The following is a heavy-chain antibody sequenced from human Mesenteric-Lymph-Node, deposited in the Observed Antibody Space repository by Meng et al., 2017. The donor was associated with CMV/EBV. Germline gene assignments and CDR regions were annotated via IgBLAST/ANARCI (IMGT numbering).Heavy chain of an antibody. CDR3: AKATRGRGVVPPPYYFDY. Sequence: LSNYDSNWGRQATGQGLEWMGWMTPHSGNTGSAPKFQGRVSMTRNTSISTAYMELSSLSSEDTAVYYCAKATRGRGVVPPPYYFDYWGQGALVTVSS. CDR1: LSNYD. V-gene: IGHV1-8*02. CDR2: MTPHSGNT. J-gene: IGHJ4*02. D-gene: IGHD2-15*01.